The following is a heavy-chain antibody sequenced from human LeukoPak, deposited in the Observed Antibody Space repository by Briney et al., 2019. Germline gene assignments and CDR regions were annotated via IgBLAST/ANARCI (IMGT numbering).Heavy chain of an antibody. J-gene: IGHJ6*02. Sequence: SETLSLTCTVSGGSIGLYYWAWIRQPPGKGLEWIGYIFHTGSTNYIPSLKSRLTISVDTSRNQFSLRLSSVTAADTAVYYCARHQHAGREHYYGMDVWGQGTTVSVSS. D-gene: IGHD1-26*01. CDR2: IFHTGST. CDR3: ARHQHAGREHYYGMDV. CDR1: GGSIGLYY. V-gene: IGHV4-59*08.